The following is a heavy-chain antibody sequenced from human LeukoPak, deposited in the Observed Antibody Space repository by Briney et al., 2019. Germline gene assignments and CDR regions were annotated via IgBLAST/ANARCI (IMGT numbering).Heavy chain of an antibody. D-gene: IGHD3-10*01. CDR2: ISGGGGST. CDR1: GFTFSNYA. J-gene: IGHJ3*02. CDR3: AKEHDYYNSGPI. Sequence: PGGSLRLSCAASGFTFSNYAMNWVRQAPGKGLEWVSAISGGGGSTYYADSVKGRFTISRDNSKNTLYLQMNSLRAEDTAVYYCAKEHDYYNSGPIWGQGTMVTVSS. V-gene: IGHV3-23*01.